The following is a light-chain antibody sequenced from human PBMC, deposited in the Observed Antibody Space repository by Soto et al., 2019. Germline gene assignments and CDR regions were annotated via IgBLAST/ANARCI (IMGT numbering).Light chain of an antibody. CDR2: AAS. V-gene: IGKV1-39*01. Sequence: DIQMTQSPSSLSASVGDRVTITCRASQSISSYLNWYQQKPGKAPKLLIYAASSLQSGVPSRFSGSGSGTDFTLATRSLHPEHFATYYCQLSYSTLYTFGQVTKLVIK. CDR3: QLSYSTLYT. J-gene: IGKJ2*01. CDR1: QSISSY.